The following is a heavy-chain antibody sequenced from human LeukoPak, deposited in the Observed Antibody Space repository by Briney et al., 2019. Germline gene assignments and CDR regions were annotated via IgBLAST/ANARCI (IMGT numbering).Heavy chain of an antibody. CDR2: IYYSGST. CDR3: ARHASVDGNWPRPLDY. J-gene: IGHJ4*02. D-gene: IGHD6-19*01. CDR1: GGSISSSNYY. Sequence: SETLSLTCTVSGGSISSSNYYWGWIRQPPGKGLEWIGNIYYSGSTYYKPSLKTRVTISVDTSKNQFSLKLTSVAAADTAVYYCARHASVDGNWPRPLDYWGQGSLVTVSS. V-gene: IGHV4-39*01.